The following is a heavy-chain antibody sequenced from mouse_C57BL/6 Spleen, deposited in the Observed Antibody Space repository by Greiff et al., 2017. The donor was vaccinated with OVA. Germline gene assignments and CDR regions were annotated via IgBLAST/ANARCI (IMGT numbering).Heavy chain of an antibody. J-gene: IGHJ3*01. CDR2: IDPSDSYT. CDR3: ARLQETAQASTCAY. Sequence: VQLQQSGAELVMPGASVKLSCKASGYTFTSYWMHWVKQRPGQGLEWIGEIDPSDSYTNYNQKFKGKSTLTVDKSSSTAYMQLSSLTSEDSAVYYCARLQETAQASTCAYWGQGTLVTVSA. CDR1: GYTFTSYW. D-gene: IGHD3-2*02. V-gene: IGHV1-69*01.